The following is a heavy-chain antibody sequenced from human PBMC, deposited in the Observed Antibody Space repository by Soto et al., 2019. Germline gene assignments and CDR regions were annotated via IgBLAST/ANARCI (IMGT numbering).Heavy chain of an antibody. CDR1: GGTFSSYA. D-gene: IGHD1-1*01. V-gene: IGHV1-69*13. Sequence: GASVKVSCKASGGTFSSYAISWVRQAPGQGLEWMGGIIPIFGTANYAQKFQGRVTITADESTSTAYMELSSLRSEDTAVYYCARDTTGTTWGDYGMDVWGQGTTVTVSS. CDR2: IIPIFGTA. J-gene: IGHJ6*02. CDR3: ARDTTGTTWGDYGMDV.